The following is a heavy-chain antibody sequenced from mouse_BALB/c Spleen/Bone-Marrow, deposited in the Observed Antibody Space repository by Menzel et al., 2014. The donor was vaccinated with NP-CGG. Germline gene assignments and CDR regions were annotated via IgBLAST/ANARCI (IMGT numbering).Heavy chain of an antibody. CDR2: INYRGGT. J-gene: IGHJ2*01. V-gene: IGHV3-8*02. D-gene: IGHD1-2*01. CDR1: RDSITSGY. Sequence: VQLQQPGPSLVKPSQTLSLTCSVTRDSITSGYWNWIRKFPGTKLEYMGYINYRGGTYYNPSLKSRISITRDTSKNQYYLQWNSVTTEDTATYYCVRDYYGPWGQGTTLTVSS. CDR3: VRDYYGP.